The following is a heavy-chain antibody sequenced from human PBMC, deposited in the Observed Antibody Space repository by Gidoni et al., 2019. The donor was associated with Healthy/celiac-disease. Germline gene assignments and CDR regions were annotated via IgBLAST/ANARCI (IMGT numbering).Heavy chain of an antibody. CDR1: GFTFSSHS. D-gene: IGHD3-3*01. J-gene: IGHJ6*02. V-gene: IGHV3-21*01. CDR2: IRSSSSYI. Sequence: EVQLVESGGGLVKPGGSLRLSCAASGFTFSSHSLNWVRQAPGKGLEWVSSIRSSSSYIYYADSVKGRFTISRDHANNSLYLQINSLRAEDTAVYYCARGGVTIFEKWEDYYYGMDVWGQGTTVTVSS. CDR3: ARGGVTIFEKWEDYYYGMDV.